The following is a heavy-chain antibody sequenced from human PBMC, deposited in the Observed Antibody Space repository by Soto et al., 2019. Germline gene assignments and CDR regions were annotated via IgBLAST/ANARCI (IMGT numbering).Heavy chain of an antibody. V-gene: IGHV4-39*01. CDR2: IYSSGTT. Sequence: QLQLQESGPGPVKPSETLSPTCTVSGGSISISGYYWGWIRQPPGKGLEWIGSIYSSGTTYYNPSLKSRVIISVDTSKNQFSLRLSSVTAADRSVYYCARSVEAARFDYWGQGTLVTVSS. D-gene: IGHD2-15*01. CDR1: GGSISISGYY. J-gene: IGHJ4*02. CDR3: ARSVEAARFDY.